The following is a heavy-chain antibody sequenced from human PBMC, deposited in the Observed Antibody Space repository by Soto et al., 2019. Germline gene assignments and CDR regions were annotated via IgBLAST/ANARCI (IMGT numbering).Heavy chain of an antibody. Sequence: GGSLRLSCAASGFTFSSYSMNWVRQAPGKGLEWVSSISSSSSYIYYADSVKGRFTISRDNAKNSLYLQMNSLRAEDTAVYYCARDIAVAAYFDYWGQGTLVTVS. CDR1: GFTFSSYS. J-gene: IGHJ4*02. V-gene: IGHV3-21*01. CDR2: ISSSSSYI. D-gene: IGHD6-19*01. CDR3: ARDIAVAAYFDY.